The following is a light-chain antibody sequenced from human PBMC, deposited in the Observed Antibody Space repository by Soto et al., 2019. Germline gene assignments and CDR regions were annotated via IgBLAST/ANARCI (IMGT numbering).Light chain of an antibody. Sequence: QSALTQPRSVSGSPGQSVTISCTGTSNDVGGYNFVSWYQQHPGKVPKLMIYDVSIRPSGVPDRFSGSKSGITASLTISGLQAEDEADYYCCSYVGSDASFVFGSGTKVTVL. V-gene: IGLV2-11*01. J-gene: IGLJ1*01. CDR1: SNDVGGYNF. CDR3: CSYVGSDASFV. CDR2: DVS.